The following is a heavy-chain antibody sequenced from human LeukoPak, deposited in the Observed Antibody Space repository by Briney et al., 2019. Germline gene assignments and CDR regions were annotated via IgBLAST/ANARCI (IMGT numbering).Heavy chain of an antibody. CDR3: AKGSLNAPNPDAAFDY. CDR2: ISGSGGSA. Sequence: SGGSLRLSCAASGFTFSSYAMSWVRQAPGKGLEWVSAISGSGGSAYYADSVKGRFTISRDSSKNTLYLQTNSLRAEDTAVYYCAKGSLNAPNPDAAFDYWGQGTLVTVSS. V-gene: IGHV3-23*01. CDR1: GFTFSSYA. J-gene: IGHJ4*02.